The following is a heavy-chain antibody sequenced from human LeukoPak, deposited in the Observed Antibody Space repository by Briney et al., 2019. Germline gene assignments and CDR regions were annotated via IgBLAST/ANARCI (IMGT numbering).Heavy chain of an antibody. CDR2: ISGSGGST. CDR1: GFTFSSYA. D-gene: IGHD7-27*01. CDR3: AKAPELTGVVYFDP. Sequence: RGSLRLSCAASGFTFSSYAMSWVRQAPGKGLEWVSAISGSGGSTYYADSVKGRFTISRDNSKNTLYLQMNSLRAEDTAVYYCAKAPELTGVVYFDPWGQDPRDPVSS. V-gene: IGHV3-23*01. J-gene: IGHJ5*02.